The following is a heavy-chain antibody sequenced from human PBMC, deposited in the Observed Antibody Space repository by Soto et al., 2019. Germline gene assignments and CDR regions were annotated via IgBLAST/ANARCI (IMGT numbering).Heavy chain of an antibody. D-gene: IGHD3-3*02. CDR1: WGTISSSSDY. Sequence: PSQTLSLTSSVSWGTISSSSDYWGRIRQPPGKGREGIGSIYYSGSTYYNPSLKSRGTISVYTSKTPFSLKLSSAPAADTAVYYCASQKIAFYHWFDPWGQGILVTVSS. V-gene: IGHV4-39*02. CDR3: ASQKIAFYHWFDP. J-gene: IGHJ5*02. CDR2: IYYSGST.